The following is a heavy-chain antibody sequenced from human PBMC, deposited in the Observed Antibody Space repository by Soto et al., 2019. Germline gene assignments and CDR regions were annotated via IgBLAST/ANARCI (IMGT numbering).Heavy chain of an antibody. V-gene: IGHV3-7*01. D-gene: IGHD2-2*02. CDR2: IKQDGSEK. CDR1: GFTFSSYW. Sequence: EVQLVESGGGLVQPGGSLGLSCADSGFTFSSYWMGWVRQAPGKGLEWVANIKQDGSEKCYVDSVKGRFTISRDNANKSLYLQMISLRSDDTAVYYCAIVSAAISWWYFDLWGRGTLVTAS. J-gene: IGHJ2*01. CDR3: AIVSAAISWWYFDL.